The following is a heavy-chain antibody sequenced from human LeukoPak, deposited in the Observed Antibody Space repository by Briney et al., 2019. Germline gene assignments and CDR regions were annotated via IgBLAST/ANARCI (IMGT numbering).Heavy chain of an antibody. D-gene: IGHD6-6*01. J-gene: IGHJ6*03. CDR1: GYTFTSYG. CDR3: ARDGPTSIAALGYYHMDV. V-gene: IGHV1-18*01. CDR2: IGAYKGST. Sequence: GASVKVSCKASGYTFTSYGINWVRQAPGQGLEWMGWIGAYKGSTHYAQKLQGRVTMTKDTSTNTAYMELRNLRSDDTAVYYCARDGPTSIAALGYYHMDVWGKGTTVTVSS.